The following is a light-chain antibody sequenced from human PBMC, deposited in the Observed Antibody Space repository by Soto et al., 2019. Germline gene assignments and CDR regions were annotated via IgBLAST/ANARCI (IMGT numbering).Light chain of an antibody. V-gene: IGKV1-5*01. CDR2: DAS. J-gene: IGKJ2*01. CDR1: QSISSW. Sequence: DIQMTQSPSTLAASVGARVTITCRARQSISSWLAWYQQKPGKAPKLLIYDASSLESGVPSRFSGSGSGTEFTLTISSLQADDFATYYCQQYNSYRYTFGQGTTLELK. CDR3: QQYNSYRYT.